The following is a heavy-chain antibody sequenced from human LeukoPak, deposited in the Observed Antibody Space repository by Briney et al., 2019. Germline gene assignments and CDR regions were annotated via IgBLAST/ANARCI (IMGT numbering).Heavy chain of an antibody. CDR1: GGSISSGGYS. J-gene: IGHJ3*02. V-gene: IGHV4-30-2*01. CDR3: ASSSSWYRGGAFDI. D-gene: IGHD6-13*01. CDR2: IYHSGST. Sequence: PSETLSLTCAVSGGSISSGGYSWSWIRQPPGKGLEWIGYIYHSGSTYYNPSLKSRVTISVDRSKNQFSLKLSSVTAADTAVYYCASSSSWYRGGAFDIWGQGTMVTVSS.